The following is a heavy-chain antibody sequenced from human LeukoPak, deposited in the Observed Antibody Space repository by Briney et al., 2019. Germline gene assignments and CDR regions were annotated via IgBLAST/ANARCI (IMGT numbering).Heavy chain of an antibody. Sequence: SETLSLTCTVSGGSISSSSYYWGWIRQPPGKGLEWIGSIYYSGSTYYNPSIKSRVTISVDTSKNQFSLKLSSVTAADTAVYYCARRKYDFWSGYYEGGHWFDPWGQGTLVTVSS. V-gene: IGHV4-39*01. CDR3: ARRKYDFWSGYYEGGHWFDP. CDR1: GGSISSSSYY. D-gene: IGHD3-3*01. CDR2: IYYSGST. J-gene: IGHJ5*02.